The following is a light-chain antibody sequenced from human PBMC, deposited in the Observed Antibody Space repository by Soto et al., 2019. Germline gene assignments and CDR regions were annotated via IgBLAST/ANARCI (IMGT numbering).Light chain of an antibody. J-gene: IGKJ1*01. Sequence: EVVLSQSPGTLALSAGVRATLSCRASQSVSSTYLAWYQQKPGQAPRLLIFGASSRATGIPDRFSGSGSGTDFTLTISRLEPEDFAVYYCQQYGSSPPTWTFGQGTKVDIK. CDR2: GAS. V-gene: IGKV3-20*01. CDR3: QQYGSSPPTWT. CDR1: QSVSSTY.